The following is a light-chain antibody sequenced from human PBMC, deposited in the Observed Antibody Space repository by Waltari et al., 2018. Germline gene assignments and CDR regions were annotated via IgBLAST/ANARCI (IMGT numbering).Light chain of an antibody. CDR3: QVWDTGTVV. J-gene: IGLJ1*01. CDR1: YIESKD. Sequence: SYVLTQAPSVSVAPGKAATITCGGNYIESKDVHWYQQKPGQAPVLVVYDDRDRPSGIPERFSGSTSRNTATLTISRVEAGDEADYYCQVWDTGTVVFGPGTKLSVL. V-gene: IGLV3-21*03. CDR2: DDR.